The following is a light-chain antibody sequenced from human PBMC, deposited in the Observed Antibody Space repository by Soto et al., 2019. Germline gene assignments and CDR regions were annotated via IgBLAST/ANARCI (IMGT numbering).Light chain of an antibody. V-gene: IGKV3-20*01. CDR3: HQYHSPPQT. Sequence: EIVLTQSPGTLSLSPGERATLSFRASQTMTRAYLAWYQQKPGQAPRLLIYAASYRATGIPDKFSGSGSGTDFSLTISRLEPEDSAVYYCHQYHSPPQTFGQGTKVDIK. J-gene: IGKJ2*01. CDR2: AAS. CDR1: QTMTRAY.